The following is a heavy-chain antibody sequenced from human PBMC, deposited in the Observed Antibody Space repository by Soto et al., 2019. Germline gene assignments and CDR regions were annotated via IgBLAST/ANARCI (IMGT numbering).Heavy chain of an antibody. CDR1: GFTFSNYA. CDR2: VSCDGSNS. CDR3: ARPIVPAIQNHPYYYYGLDV. Sequence: QVQLVESGGGVVQPGRSLRLSCAASGFTFSNYAMHWVRQAPGKGLDWVAVVSCDGSNSYYADSVKGRFTISRDNSKNRGFLQMNSLRPEDTAVYFCARPIVPAIQNHPYYYYGLDVWGQGTTVTVSS. D-gene: IGHD2-2*01. J-gene: IGHJ6*02. V-gene: IGHV3-30-3*01.